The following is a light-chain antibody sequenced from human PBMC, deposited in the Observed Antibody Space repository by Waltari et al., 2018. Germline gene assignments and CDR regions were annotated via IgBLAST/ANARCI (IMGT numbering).Light chain of an antibody. CDR1: QNVDYN. CDR2: GTS. V-gene: IGKV3-15*01. J-gene: IGKJ2*01. Sequence: EIVMTQSPVTLSVSPGEGATLSCRASQNVDYNLAWDQQKPRQAPRLLIFGTSTRATGIPARFSGSGSGTEFTLTITSLQSEDFAVYFCQQYDDWPTFGQGTKLEI. CDR3: QQYDDWPT.